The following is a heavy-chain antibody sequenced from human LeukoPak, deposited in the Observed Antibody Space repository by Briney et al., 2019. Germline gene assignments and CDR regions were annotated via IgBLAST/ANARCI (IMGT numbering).Heavy chain of an antibody. CDR2: ISAYNGNT. J-gene: IGHJ6*03. Sequence: GASVKVSCKASGYTFTSYGISWVRQAPGQGLEWMGWISAYNGNTNYAQKLQGRVTMTTDTSTSTAYMELRSLRSDDTAVYYCARAMPLRYDYVWGSYRYGYYYYMDVWGKGTTVTISS. V-gene: IGHV1-18*01. CDR1: GYTFTSYG. CDR3: ARAMPLRYDYVWGSYRYGYYYYMDV. D-gene: IGHD3-16*02.